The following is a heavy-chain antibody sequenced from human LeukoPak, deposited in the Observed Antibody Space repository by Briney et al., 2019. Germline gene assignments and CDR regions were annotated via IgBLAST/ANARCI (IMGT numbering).Heavy chain of an antibody. Sequence: PGGSLRLSCAASGFTFSSYWMSWVRQAPGKGLEWVANIKQDGSEKYYVDSVKGRFTISRDSAKNSLYLQMNSLRAEDTAVYYCARDNYDSSGYHLDYWGQGTLVTVSS. CDR3: ARDNYDSSGYHLDY. J-gene: IGHJ4*02. D-gene: IGHD3-22*01. CDR2: IKQDGSEK. V-gene: IGHV3-7*01. CDR1: GFTFSSYW.